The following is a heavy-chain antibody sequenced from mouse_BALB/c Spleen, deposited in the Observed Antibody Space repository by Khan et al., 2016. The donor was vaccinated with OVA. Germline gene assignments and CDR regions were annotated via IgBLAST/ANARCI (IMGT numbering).Heavy chain of an antibody. D-gene: IGHD2-14*01. CDR1: GYTFTIYG. CDR2: INTYTGEP. V-gene: IGHV9-3-1*01. CDR3: ARVGYNGTMDY. J-gene: IGHJ4*01. Sequence: QIQFVQSGPELRKPGETVKISCKASGYTFTIYGMNWVRQAPGKGLKWMGWINTYTGEPTYADDFKGRFAFSLETSASTAYLQINNLKNEDTATYFCARVGYNGTMDYWGQGTSVTVSS.